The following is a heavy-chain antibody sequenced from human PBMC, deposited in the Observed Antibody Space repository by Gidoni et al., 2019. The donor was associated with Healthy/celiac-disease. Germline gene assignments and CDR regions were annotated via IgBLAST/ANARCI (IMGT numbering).Heavy chain of an antibody. D-gene: IGHD3-10*01. Sequence: QLQLQESGPGLVKPSETLSLTCTVSGGSISSSSYYWGWIRQPPGKGLAWIGSIYYSGSTYYNPSLKSRVTISVDTSKNQFSLKLSSVTAADTAVYYCARVLLWFGELLPYYFDYWGQGTLVTVSS. CDR1: GGSISSSSYY. J-gene: IGHJ4*02. V-gene: IGHV4-39*01. CDR3: ARVLLWFGELLPYYFDY. CDR2: IYYSGST.